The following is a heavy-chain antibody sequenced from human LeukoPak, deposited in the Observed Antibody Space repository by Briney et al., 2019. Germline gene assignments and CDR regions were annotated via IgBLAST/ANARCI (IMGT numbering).Heavy chain of an antibody. V-gene: IGHV3-73*01. CDR1: GFTFSGSA. D-gene: IGHD2-15*01. J-gene: IGHJ6*01. Sequence: PGGPLRLSCVASGFTFSGSAIHWVRQASGKGLEWVGRIRSKANNYAAAHAASVEGRFTISRDDSRNTASLQINALKTEDSAVYYCSASLKTYCSGGKCHSDYYYYGMDVWGQGTTVTVSS. CDR3: SASLKTYCSGGKCHSDYYYYGMDV. CDR2: IRSKANNYAA.